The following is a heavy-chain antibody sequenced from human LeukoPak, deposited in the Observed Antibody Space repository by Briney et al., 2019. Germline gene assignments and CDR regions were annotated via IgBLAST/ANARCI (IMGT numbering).Heavy chain of an antibody. CDR1: GFTFSSYW. Sequence: PGGSLRLSCAASGFTFSSYWMSWVRQAPGKGLEWVANIKQDGSEKYYVDSVKGRFTISRDNAKNSLYLQMNSLRTEDTALYYCAKGIEVAGRWSKDYWGQGTLVTVSS. CDR2: IKQDGSEK. D-gene: IGHD6-19*01. J-gene: IGHJ4*02. V-gene: IGHV3-7*03. CDR3: AKGIEVAGRWSKDY.